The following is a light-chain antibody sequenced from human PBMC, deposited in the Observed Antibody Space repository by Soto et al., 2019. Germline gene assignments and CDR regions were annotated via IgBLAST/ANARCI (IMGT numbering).Light chain of an antibody. Sequence: QSALTQPASVSGSPGQSITISCTGTSSDVGGYNYVSWYQQHPGKAPKVMIYDVSNRPSGGSNRFSGSKSGNTASLTISGLQAEDEADYYCSSYTSSSTLGVFGTGTKLTVL. CDR3: SSYTSSSTLGV. V-gene: IGLV2-14*01. CDR1: SSDVGGYNY. CDR2: DVS. J-gene: IGLJ1*01.